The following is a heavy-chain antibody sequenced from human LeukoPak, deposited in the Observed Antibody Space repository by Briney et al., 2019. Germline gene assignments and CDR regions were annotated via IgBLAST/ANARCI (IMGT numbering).Heavy chain of an antibody. CDR3: ARLWGDGYNLDY. V-gene: IGHV4-39*01. CDR2: IYYRGST. CDR1: GGSISSSNYY. Sequence: SETLSLTCTVSGGSISSSNYYRGWIRQPPGKGLEWIGSIYYRGSTYYNPSLKSRITISVDTSKNQFSLRLSSVTAADTAVYYCARLWGDGYNLDYWGQGTLVTVSS. D-gene: IGHD5-24*01. J-gene: IGHJ4*02.